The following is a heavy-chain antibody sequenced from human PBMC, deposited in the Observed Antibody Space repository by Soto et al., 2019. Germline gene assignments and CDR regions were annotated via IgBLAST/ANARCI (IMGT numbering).Heavy chain of an antibody. CDR3: ARTPGIAVAGTFDY. CDR2: IYHSGST. V-gene: IGHV4-30-2*01. D-gene: IGHD6-19*01. CDR1: GGSISSGGYS. J-gene: IGHJ4*02. Sequence: SETLSLTCAVSGGSISSGGYSWSWIRQPPGKGLEWIGYIYHSGSTYYNPSLKSRVTISVDRSKNQFSLKLSSVTAADTAVYYCARTPGIAVAGTFDYWGQGTLVTVSS.